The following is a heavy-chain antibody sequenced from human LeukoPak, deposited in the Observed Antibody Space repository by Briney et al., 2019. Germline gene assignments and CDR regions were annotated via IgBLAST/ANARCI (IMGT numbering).Heavy chain of an antibody. CDR2: ISYDGSNK. V-gene: IGHV3-30*03. CDR3: ATCLVVTDV. CDR1: GFTFSSYG. Sequence: GGSLRLSCAASGFTFSSYGMHWVRQAPGKGLEWVAVISYDGSNKYYVDSVKGRFTISRDNAKNSLYLQMNSLRAEDTAVYYCATCLVVTDVWGKGTTVTVSS. D-gene: IGHD2-15*01. J-gene: IGHJ6*04.